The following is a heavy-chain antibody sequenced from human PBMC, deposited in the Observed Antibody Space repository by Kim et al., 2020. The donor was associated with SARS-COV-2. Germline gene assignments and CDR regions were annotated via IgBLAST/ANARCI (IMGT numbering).Heavy chain of an antibody. D-gene: IGHD6-19*01. J-gene: IGHJ4*02. V-gene: IGHV3-30*02. Sequence: YHANSVKGRFTISRDNSKNTLYLQMNSLRAEDTAVYYCAKGGGGWYLDYWGQGTLVTVSS. CDR3: AKGGGGWYLDY.